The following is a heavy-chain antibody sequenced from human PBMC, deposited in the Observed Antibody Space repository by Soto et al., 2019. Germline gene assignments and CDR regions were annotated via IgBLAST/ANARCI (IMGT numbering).Heavy chain of an antibody. D-gene: IGHD3-10*01. Sequence: SETLSLTCTVSGGSISSSNYYWGWIRQPPGKGLEWIGNIYYSGTTYYNPSLKSRVTISVDTSKNQFSLRLGSVTAADTAVYYCARRGSGSYSDYWGQGTLVTAPQ. CDR3: ARRGSGSYSDY. CDR2: IYYSGTT. J-gene: IGHJ4*02. V-gene: IGHV4-39*01. CDR1: GGSISSSNYY.